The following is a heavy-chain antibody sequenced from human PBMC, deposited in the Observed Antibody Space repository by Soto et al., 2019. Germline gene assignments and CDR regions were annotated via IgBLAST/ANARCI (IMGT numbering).Heavy chain of an antibody. Sequence: ASVKVSCKASGYTFTSYAMHWVRQAPGQRLEWMGWINAGNGNTKYSQKFQGRVTITRDTSASTAYMELSSLRSEDTAVYYCARDLLIEYYFDYWGQGTLVTVSS. CDR2: INAGNGNT. V-gene: IGHV1-3*01. D-gene: IGHD3-16*01. J-gene: IGHJ4*02. CDR1: GYTFTSYA. CDR3: ARDLLIEYYFDY.